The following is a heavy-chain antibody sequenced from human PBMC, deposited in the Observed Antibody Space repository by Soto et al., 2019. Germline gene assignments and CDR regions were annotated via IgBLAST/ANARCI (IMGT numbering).Heavy chain of an antibody. CDR1: GYTFTSYA. V-gene: IGHV1-3*01. D-gene: IGHD2-15*01. J-gene: IGHJ6*03. Sequence: ASVKVSCKASGYTFTSYAMHWVRQAPGQRLEWMGWINAGNGNTKYSQKFQGRVTITRDTSASTAYMELSSLRSEDTAVYYCARVVAATAYYYYYMDVWGKGTTVTVSS. CDR3: ARVVAATAYYYYYMDV. CDR2: INAGNGNT.